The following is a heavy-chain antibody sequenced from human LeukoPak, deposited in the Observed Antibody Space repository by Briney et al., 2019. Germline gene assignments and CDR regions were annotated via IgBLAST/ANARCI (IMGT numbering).Heavy chain of an antibody. Sequence: GGSLRLSCAASGFSFSVYWMHWVRQAPGKGLEWVSLISWDGGSTYADSVKGRFTISRDNSKNSLYLQMNSLRAEDTALYYCAKGRGGDTGSYYMDVWGKGTTVTVSS. CDR3: AKGRGGDTGSYYMDV. CDR2: ISWDGGST. J-gene: IGHJ6*03. V-gene: IGHV3-43D*03. CDR1: GFSFSVYW. D-gene: IGHD5-18*01.